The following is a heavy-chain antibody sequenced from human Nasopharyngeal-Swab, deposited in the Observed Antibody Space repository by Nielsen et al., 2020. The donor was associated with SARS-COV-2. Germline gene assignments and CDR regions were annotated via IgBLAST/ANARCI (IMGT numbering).Heavy chain of an antibody. CDR3: ARHGVAEDY. V-gene: IGHV1-18*01. CDR1: GYIFTSYD. J-gene: IGHJ4*02. Sequence: ASVKVSCKASGYIFTSYDISWARQARGQGLEWMGWIGAYNGNTNYAQKFQDRVTMTTDTSTSPVYMELRSLRSDDTAVYYCARHGVAEDYWGQGTLVTVSS. CDR2: IGAYNGNT. D-gene: IGHD3-3*01.